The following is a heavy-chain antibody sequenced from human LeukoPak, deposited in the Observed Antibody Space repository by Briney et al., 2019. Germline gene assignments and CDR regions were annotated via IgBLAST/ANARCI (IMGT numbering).Heavy chain of an antibody. J-gene: IGHJ4*02. Sequence: SETLSLTCTVSGGSIRSYYWSWIRQPPGKGLEWIGYIYYSGSTNYNPSLKSRVTISVDTSKNQFSLKLSSVTAADTAVYYCARHPSQWGQGTLVTVSS. CDR3: ARHPSQ. CDR2: IYYSGST. V-gene: IGHV4-59*01. CDR1: GGSIRSYY.